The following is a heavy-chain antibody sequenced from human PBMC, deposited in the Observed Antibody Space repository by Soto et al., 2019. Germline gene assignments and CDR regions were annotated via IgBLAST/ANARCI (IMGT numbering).Heavy chain of an antibody. V-gene: IGHV1-69*06. CDR2: IIPMSGRP. CDR1: GGTFNSDS. J-gene: IGHJ5*02. CDR3: TRRGGQSANWFDL. Sequence: QVQLVQSGAEVKTPGSSVKVSCKASGGTFNSDSIYWVRQAPGQGFEWMGGIIPMSGRPNYAQRFQGRVTFSADKSTNTVYMEVKSLTHEDTAVYYCTRRGGQSANWFDLCGQGNQVTVSS.